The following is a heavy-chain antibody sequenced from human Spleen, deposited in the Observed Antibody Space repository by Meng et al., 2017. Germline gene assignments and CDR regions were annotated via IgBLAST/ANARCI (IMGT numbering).Heavy chain of an antibody. CDR2: INHSGST. V-gene: IGHV4-34*01. J-gene: IGHJ4*02. Sequence: VRLRQWGTGLLKPSETRPLPCVVSGGSFSDYYWSWIRQPPGKGLEWIGEINHSGSTNYNPSLESRATISVDTSQNNLSLKLSSVTAADSAVYYCARGPTTMAHDFDYWGQGTLVTVSS. CDR3: ARGPTTMAHDFDY. D-gene: IGHD4-11*01. CDR1: GGSFSDYY.